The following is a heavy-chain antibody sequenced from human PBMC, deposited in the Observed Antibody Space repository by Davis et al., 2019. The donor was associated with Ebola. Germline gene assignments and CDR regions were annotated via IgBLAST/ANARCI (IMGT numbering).Heavy chain of an antibody. D-gene: IGHD5-18*01. CDR3: ARELWIQPPDY. J-gene: IGHJ4*02. Sequence: AASVKVSCKTSGYTFTNYGITWVRQAPGQGLEWMGWINPHNGNTNYAQNVQGRVTMTTDTSTSTAYMEVGSLRSDDTAVYYCARELWIQPPDYWGQGTLVTVSS. V-gene: IGHV1-18*04. CDR2: INPHNGNT. CDR1: GYTFTNYG.